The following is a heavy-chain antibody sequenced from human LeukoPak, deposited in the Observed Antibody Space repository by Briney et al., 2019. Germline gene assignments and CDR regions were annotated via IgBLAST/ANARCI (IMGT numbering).Heavy chain of an antibody. D-gene: IGHD6-13*01. V-gene: IGHV1-46*01. CDR3: ARDRSIAASGRSWYFDL. CDR1: GYTFTSYY. CDR2: INPSGGST. Sequence: GASVKVSCKASGYTFTSYYMHWVRQAPGQGLEWMGIINPSGGSTSYAQKFQGRVTMTRDMSTSTVYMELSSLRSEDTAVYYCARDRSIAASGRSWYFDLWGRGTLVTVSS. J-gene: IGHJ2*01.